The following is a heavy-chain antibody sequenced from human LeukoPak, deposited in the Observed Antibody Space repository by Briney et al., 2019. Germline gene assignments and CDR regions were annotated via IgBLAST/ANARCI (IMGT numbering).Heavy chain of an antibody. V-gene: IGHV3-23*01. D-gene: IGHD5-12*01. J-gene: IGHJ4*02. CDR2: ISGSGGST. CDR1: GFTFSSYA. CDR3: ASSKYSGYGGYFDY. Sequence: GGSLRLSCAASGFTFSSYAMSWVRQAPGKGLEWVSAISGSGGSTYYADSVKGRFTISRDNSKNTLYLQMNSLRAEDTAVYYCASSKYSGYGGYFDYWGQGTLVTVSS.